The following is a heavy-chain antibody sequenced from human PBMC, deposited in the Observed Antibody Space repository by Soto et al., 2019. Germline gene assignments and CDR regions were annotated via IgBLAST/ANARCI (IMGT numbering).Heavy chain of an antibody. CDR1: GFAFTSYA. CDR3: AKGILSATIGPYAMDV. D-gene: IGHD3-16*01. V-gene: IGHV3-30*18. J-gene: IGHJ6*02. Sequence: QVQLVESGGGVVQPGASLRLSCEASGFAFTSYAMHWVRQAPGKGLEWVGVISYDGNYMYYADSVKGRFTISRDNSKNTLYVQVNSLRPEDTAVYYCAKGILSATIGPYAMDVWGQGTTVTVSS. CDR2: ISYDGNYM.